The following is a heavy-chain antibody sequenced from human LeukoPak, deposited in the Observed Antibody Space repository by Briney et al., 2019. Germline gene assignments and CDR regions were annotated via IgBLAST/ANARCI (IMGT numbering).Heavy chain of an antibody. CDR1: GGSISSYY. V-gene: IGHV4-59*01. J-gene: IGHJ4*02. D-gene: IGHD6-19*01. CDR2: IYYSAST. Sequence: SETLSLTCTVSGGSISSYYWSWIRQPPGKGLEWIGYIYYSASTNYNPSLKSRVTISVDTSKNQFSLKLSSVTAADTAVYYCASTGEMYRSGWYFEYWGQGTLVTVSS. CDR3: ASTGEMYRSGWYFEY.